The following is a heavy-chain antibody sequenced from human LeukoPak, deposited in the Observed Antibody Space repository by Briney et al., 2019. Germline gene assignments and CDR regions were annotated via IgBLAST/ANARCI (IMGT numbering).Heavy chain of an antibody. J-gene: IGHJ4*02. D-gene: IGHD6-19*01. CDR2: ISSSSSYI. Sequence: GGSLRLSCAASGFTFSSYSMNWVRQAPGKGLEWVSSISSSSSYIYYADSVKGRFTISRDNAKNSLYLQMNSLRAEDTAVYYCERVEDSSGWYTGKASQPFDYWGQGTLVTVSS. V-gene: IGHV3-21*01. CDR3: ERVEDSSGWYTGKASQPFDY. CDR1: GFTFSSYS.